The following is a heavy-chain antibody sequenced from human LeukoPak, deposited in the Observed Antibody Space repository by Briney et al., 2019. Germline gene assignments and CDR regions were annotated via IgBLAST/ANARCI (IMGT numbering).Heavy chain of an antibody. J-gene: IGHJ3*02. CDR1: GFTFRTYS. V-gene: IGHV3-20*01. D-gene: IGHD2-2*01. CDR2: INWNGGST. CDR3: ARSGTFRLVVPAADAFDI. Sequence: GGSLRLSCAASGFTFRTYSMSWVRQAPGEGLEWVSGINWNGGSTGYADSVKGRFTISRDNAKNSLYLQMNSLRAEDTALYHCARSGTFRLVVPAADAFDIWGQGTMVTVSS.